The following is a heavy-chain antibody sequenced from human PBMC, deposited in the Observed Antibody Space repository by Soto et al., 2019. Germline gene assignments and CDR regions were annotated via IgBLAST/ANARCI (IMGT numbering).Heavy chain of an antibody. D-gene: IGHD3-10*01. CDR1: GFTFSNAW. Sequence: GESLKISCAASGFTFSNAWMSWVRQAPGKGLEWGGRIKSKTDGGTTDYAAPVKGRFTISRDDSKNTLYLQMNSLKTEDTAVYYCTADARELSGSGCYYDYWGQGTLVTVSS. CDR3: TADARELSGSGCYYDY. V-gene: IGHV3-15*01. CDR2: IKSKTDGGTT. J-gene: IGHJ4*02.